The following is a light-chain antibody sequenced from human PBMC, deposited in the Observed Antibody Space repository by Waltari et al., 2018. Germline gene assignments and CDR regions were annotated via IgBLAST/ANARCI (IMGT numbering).Light chain of an antibody. CDR1: QSVASS. J-gene: IGKJ1*01. V-gene: IGKV3-15*01. Sequence: IVMTQSPDTLSVSPGERVTLSCRASQSVASSLAQYHQKSGQAPRVLIFGASTRASGVPDRFTGSGSGTDFTLTISSLQSEDFGVYYCQQYNDWPPWTFGQGTRVEVK. CDR3: QQYNDWPPWT. CDR2: GAS.